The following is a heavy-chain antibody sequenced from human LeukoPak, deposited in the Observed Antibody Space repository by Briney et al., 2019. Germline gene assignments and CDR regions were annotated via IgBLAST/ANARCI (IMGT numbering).Heavy chain of an antibody. D-gene: IGHD3-16*02. Sequence: PGGSLRLSCAASGFTFSTYAMSWVRQAPGKGLEWVSVISGSGGSTKYAVSVRGRFTISRDNSKNTLYLQMNSLRVEDTAVYYCAKAVGSDGFYYFDYWGQGTLATVSS. J-gene: IGHJ4*02. CDR2: ISGSGGST. CDR3: AKAVGSDGFYYFDY. V-gene: IGHV3-23*01. CDR1: GFTFSTYA.